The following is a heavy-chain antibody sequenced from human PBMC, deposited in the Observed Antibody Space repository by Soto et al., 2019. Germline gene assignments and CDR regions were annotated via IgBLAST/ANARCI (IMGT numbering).Heavy chain of an antibody. CDR1: GFTFGAHY. Sequence: QVQLVESGGGLVKPGGSLRLSCAASGFTFGAHYMTWIRQAPGKGLEWLSYISSRSNYTDYADSVKGRFTTSRDNAKNSLYLQMNSLRAEDTAVYYCARVLSGTRSFDYWCQGTLVTVSS. V-gene: IGHV3-11*05. CDR3: ARVLSGTRSFDY. J-gene: IGHJ4*02. CDR2: ISSRSNYT. D-gene: IGHD5-12*01.